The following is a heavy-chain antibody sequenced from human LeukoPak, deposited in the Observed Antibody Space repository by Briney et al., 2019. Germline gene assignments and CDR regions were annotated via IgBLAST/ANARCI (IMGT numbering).Heavy chain of an antibody. Sequence: GSVKVSCKASGYTFTSYDINWVRQATGQGLEWMGWMNPNSGNTGYAQKLQGRVTMTTDTSTSTAYMELRSLRSDDTAVYYCARDSTKYYYYGMDVWGQGTTVTVSS. CDR3: ARDSTKYYYYGMDV. CDR2: MNPNSGNT. CDR1: GYTFTSYD. D-gene: IGHD5/OR15-5a*01. V-gene: IGHV1-8*01. J-gene: IGHJ6*02.